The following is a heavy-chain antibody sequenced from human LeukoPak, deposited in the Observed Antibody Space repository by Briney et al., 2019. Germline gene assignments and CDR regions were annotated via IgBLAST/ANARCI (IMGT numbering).Heavy chain of an antibody. CDR2: IYSGGST. D-gene: IGHD3-22*01. CDR3: ARGPYYYDSSARA. Sequence: GGSLRLSCAASGFTVSSNYMSWVRQAPGKGLEWVSVIYSGGSTYYADSVKGRFTISRDNSKNTLYLQMNSLRAEDTAVYYCARGPYYYDSSARAWGQGTLVTVSS. V-gene: IGHV3-53*01. J-gene: IGHJ5*02. CDR1: GFTVSSNY.